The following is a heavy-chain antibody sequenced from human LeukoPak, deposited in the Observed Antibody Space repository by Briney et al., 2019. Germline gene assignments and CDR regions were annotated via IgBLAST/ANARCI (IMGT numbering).Heavy chain of an antibody. CDR2: INAGNGNT. CDR3: ARGRDYYCSSTSRYSLGWFDP. CDR1: GYTFTSYA. Sequence: ASVKVSCKASGYTFTSYAMHWVRQAPGQRLEWMGWINAGNGNTKYSQKFQGRVTITRDTSASTAYMELSSLRSEDTAVYYCARGRDYYCSSTSRYSLGWFDPWGQGTLVTVSS. J-gene: IGHJ5*02. V-gene: IGHV1-3*01. D-gene: IGHD2-2*01.